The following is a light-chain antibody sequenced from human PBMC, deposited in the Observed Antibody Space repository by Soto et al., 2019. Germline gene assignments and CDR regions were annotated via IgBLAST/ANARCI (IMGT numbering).Light chain of an antibody. CDR1: QSISSY. CDR3: QQSYSTPPMYT. J-gene: IGKJ2*01. CDR2: AAS. V-gene: IGKV1-39*01. Sequence: DIQMTQSPSSLSASVGDRVTITCRASQSISSYLNWYQQKPGKAPKLLIYAASSLQSGVPSRFSGSGSGTDFTLTNSGLQPEDCATYYCQQSYSTPPMYTFGQGSKLEIK.